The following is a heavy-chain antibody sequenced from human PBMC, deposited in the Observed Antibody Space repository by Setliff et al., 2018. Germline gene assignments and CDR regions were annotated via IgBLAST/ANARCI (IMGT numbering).Heavy chain of an antibody. Sequence: PSETLSLTCTVSGGSISSGDYYWSWIRQPPGKGLEWIGYIYYSGSTYYNPSLKSRVTISVDTSKNQVSLRLSSVTAADTAVYYCARGANDILTTYALDIWGEGTMVTVSS. V-gene: IGHV4-30-4*08. CDR3: ARGANDILTTYALDI. CDR2: IYYSGST. J-gene: IGHJ3*02. D-gene: IGHD3-9*01. CDR1: GGSISSGDYY.